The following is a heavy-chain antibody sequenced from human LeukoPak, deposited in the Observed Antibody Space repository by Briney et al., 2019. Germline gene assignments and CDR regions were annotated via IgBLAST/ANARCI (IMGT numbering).Heavy chain of an antibody. D-gene: IGHD1-26*01. CDR2: IYYSGST. CDR3: ARGYRRGSYDY. J-gene: IGHJ4*02. Sequence: SETLSLTCTVSGGSISSGGYYWSWIRQHPGKGLEWIGYIYYSGSTNYNPSLKSRVTISVDTSKNQFSLKLSSVTAADTAVYYCARGYRRGSYDYWGQGTLVTVSS. V-gene: IGHV4-61*08. CDR1: GGSISSGGYY.